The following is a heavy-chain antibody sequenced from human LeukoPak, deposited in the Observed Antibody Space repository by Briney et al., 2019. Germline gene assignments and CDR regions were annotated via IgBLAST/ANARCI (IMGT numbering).Heavy chain of an antibody. CDR3: ARDGSATAIRGFDY. CDR2: ISSSSSYI. Sequence: GGSLRLSCAASGFTFSSYSMNWVRQAPGKGLEWVSSISSSSSYIYYADSVKGRFTISRDNAKNSLYLQMNSLRAEDTAVYYCARDGSATAIRGFDYWGQGTLVTVSS. D-gene: IGHD2-2*02. V-gene: IGHV3-21*01. CDR1: GFTFSSYS. J-gene: IGHJ4*02.